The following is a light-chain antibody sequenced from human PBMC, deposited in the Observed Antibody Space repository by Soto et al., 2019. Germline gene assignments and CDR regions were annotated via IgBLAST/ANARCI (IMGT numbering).Light chain of an antibody. CDR1: SSNIGVNR. CDR3: GAWDSRRAAGV. Sequence: QSVLTQPPSVSAAPGQKVTISCSGSSSNIGVNRVAWYQQVPGTAPKVLIYDNNKRPAGIPDRFSGSKSGTSATLGITERQTGDEADYYCGAWDSRRAAGVFGGGTKLTVL. CDR2: DNN. J-gene: IGLJ2*01. V-gene: IGLV1-51*01.